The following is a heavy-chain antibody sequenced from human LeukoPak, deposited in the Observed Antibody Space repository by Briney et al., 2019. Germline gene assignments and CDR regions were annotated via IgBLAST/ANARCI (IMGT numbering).Heavy chain of an antibody. CDR2: INHSGST. CDR3: ARVKSYWRYFDY. CDR1: GGSFSGYY. Sequence: KSSETLSLTCAVYGGSFSGYYWSWIRQPPGKGLEWIGEINHSGSTYYNPSLKSRVTISVDTSKNQFSLKLSSVTAADTAVYYCARVKSYWRYFDYWGRGTLVTVSS. J-gene: IGHJ4*02. D-gene: IGHD2/OR15-2a*01. V-gene: IGHV4-34*01.